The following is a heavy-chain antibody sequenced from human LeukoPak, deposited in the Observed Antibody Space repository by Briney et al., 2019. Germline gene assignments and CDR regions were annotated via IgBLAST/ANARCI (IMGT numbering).Heavy chain of an antibody. CDR3: ARVSRGNSVGGDY. J-gene: IGHJ4*02. Sequence: SETLSLTCTVSGGSISSSSYYWGWIRQPPGKGLEWIGSIYYSGSTYYNPSLKSRVTISVDTSKNQFSPKLSSVTAADTAMYYCARVSRGNSVGGDYWGQGTLVTVSS. CDR2: IYYSGST. D-gene: IGHD4-23*01. CDR1: GGSISSSSYY. V-gene: IGHV4-39*07.